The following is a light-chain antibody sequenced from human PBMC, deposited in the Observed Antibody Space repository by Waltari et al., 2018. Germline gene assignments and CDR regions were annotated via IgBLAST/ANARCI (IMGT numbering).Light chain of an antibody. J-gene: IGKJ5*01. CDR3: QQSSIWAPVT. CDR1: QSVNNF. V-gene: IGKV3-11*01. Sequence: EIVLTQSPATLSLSPGERATLSCKASQSVNNFLAWYQQKPGQAPRLLIPNATTRATGIPARFSGSGSGTDFTLTISSLEPEDFARYYCQQSSIWAPVTFGQGTRLEIK. CDR2: NAT.